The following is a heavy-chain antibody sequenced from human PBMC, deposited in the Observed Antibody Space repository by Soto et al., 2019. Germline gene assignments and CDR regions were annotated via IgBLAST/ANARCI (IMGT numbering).Heavy chain of an antibody. D-gene: IGHD6-13*01. CDR2: ISYDGSKK. J-gene: IGHJ4*02. Sequence: QVQLVESGGGVVQPGTSLRLSCAASGFTFSSQNMHWVRQAPGKGPEWVGVISYDGSKKYFADSVKGRFTISRDNSQNMLYLQVSILRAEDTAIYYCARLWYEGNPDDYWGQGSLFTFSS. V-gene: IGHV3-30-3*01. CDR1: GFTFSSQN. CDR3: ARLWYEGNPDDY.